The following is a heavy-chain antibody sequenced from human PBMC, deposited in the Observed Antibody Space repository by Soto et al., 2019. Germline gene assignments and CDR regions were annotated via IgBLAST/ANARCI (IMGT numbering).Heavy chain of an antibody. D-gene: IGHD3-16*01. J-gene: IGHJ4*02. CDR2: ISSSSSYI. CDR3: ARGNEGVDY. V-gene: IGHV3-21*01. CDR1: GFTFSSYI. Sequence: EVQLVESGGGLVKPGGSLRLSCAASGFTFSSYIMNWVRQAPGKGLEWVSSISSSSSYIYYADSVKGRFTISRDNAKNSMCLQMNSLRAADSAVYYCARGNEGVDYWVQGTLVTVSS.